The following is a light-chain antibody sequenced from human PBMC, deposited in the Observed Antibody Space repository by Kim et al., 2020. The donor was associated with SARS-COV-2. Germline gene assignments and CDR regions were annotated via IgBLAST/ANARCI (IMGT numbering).Light chain of an antibody. J-gene: IGLJ3*02. Sequence: GQSITISCTGTSSDVGGYSYVSWFQKHPVKAPKLLIYDVTNRPSGVSNRFSGSKSGNTASLTISGLQAEDEADYYCSSNTSSNTLVLGGGTQLTVL. CDR2: DVT. CDR1: SSDVGGYSY. CDR3: SSNTSSNTLV. V-gene: IGLV2-14*03.